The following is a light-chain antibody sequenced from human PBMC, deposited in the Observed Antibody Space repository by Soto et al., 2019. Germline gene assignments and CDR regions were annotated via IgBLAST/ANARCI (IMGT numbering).Light chain of an antibody. V-gene: IGKV1-5*01. CDR3: QQYNSYSTT. CDR1: QSISSW. Sequence: DIQMTQSPSTLSASVGDRVTITCRASQSISSWLAWYQQKPGKAPKLLIYDASSLESGVPSRFSGSGSGSEFTLTISSLRPDDFATYYYQQYNSYSTTFGQGTKVDIK. J-gene: IGKJ1*01. CDR2: DAS.